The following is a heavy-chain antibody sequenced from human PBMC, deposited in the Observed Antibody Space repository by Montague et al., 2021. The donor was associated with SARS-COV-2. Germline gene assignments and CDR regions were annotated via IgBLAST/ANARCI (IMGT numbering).Heavy chain of an antibody. CDR2: IYYTGGT. Sequence: SETLSLTCSVSGGSISGYCWCWIRQSPGKGLEWVGYIYYTGGTNYNPSLESRVTISLDTSKNQFSLTLSSVTPADTAVYYCARDLAVLTRDGYNYGWFDPWGPGTLVTVSS. CDR3: ARDLAVLTRDGYNYGWFDP. J-gene: IGHJ5*02. D-gene: IGHD5-24*01. V-gene: IGHV4-59*01. CDR1: GGSISGYC.